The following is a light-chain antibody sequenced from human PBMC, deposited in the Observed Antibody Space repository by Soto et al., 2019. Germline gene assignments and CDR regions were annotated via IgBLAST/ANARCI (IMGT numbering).Light chain of an antibody. CDR2: GKN. J-gene: IGLJ1*01. Sequence: QAVLTQPPPVSWAPGQRVTISCTGGSSKKRAGYEVHWEQQLPRKDHQTLKYGKNKQPPRVPDTITGSKTGTTASLDITGLQADDEADYYCQSYDNSLSGFYVFGTGTKVTVL. CDR1: SSKKRAGYE. CDR3: QSYDNSLSGFYV. V-gene: IGLV1-40*01.